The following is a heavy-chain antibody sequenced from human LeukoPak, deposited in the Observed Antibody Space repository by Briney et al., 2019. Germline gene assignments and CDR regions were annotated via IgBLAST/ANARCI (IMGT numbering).Heavy chain of an antibody. CDR1: GGSISSSSYY. V-gene: IGHV4-39*07. J-gene: IGHJ4*02. Sequence: SETLSLTCTVSGGSISSSSYYWGWIRQPPGKGLEWIGSIYYSGSTYYNPSLKSQVTISVDTSKNQFSLKLSSVTAADTAVYYCARDPSIVVVPAAYFDYWGQGTLVTVSS. CDR2: IYYSGST. CDR3: ARDPSIVVVPAAYFDY. D-gene: IGHD2-2*01.